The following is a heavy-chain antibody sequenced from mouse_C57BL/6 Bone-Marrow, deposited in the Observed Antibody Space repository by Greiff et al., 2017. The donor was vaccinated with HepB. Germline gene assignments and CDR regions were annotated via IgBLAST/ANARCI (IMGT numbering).Heavy chain of an antibody. CDR1: GYTFTSYW. CDR2: IYPGSGST. J-gene: IGHJ2*01. Sequence: VQLQQPGAELVKPGASVKMSCKASGYTFTSYWITWVKQRPGQGLEWIGDIYPGSGSTDYNEKFKSRATLTVDKSSSTVYMQLSSLTSEDSAVYYCARAYYFDYWGPGTTLTVSS. V-gene: IGHV1-55*01. CDR3: ARAYYFDY.